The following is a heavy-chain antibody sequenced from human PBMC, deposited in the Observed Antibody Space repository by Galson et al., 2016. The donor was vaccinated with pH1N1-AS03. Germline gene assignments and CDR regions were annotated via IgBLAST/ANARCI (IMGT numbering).Heavy chain of an antibody. Sequence: SLRLSCAASGFPFEDYAMHWVRQAPGKGLEWVALIGGNGLNPGYADSVKGRFTIFRDNRKNAVDLEMHSLTIEDSALYYCARDMNRFNYWAREPWSPSPQ. CDR3: ARDMNRFNY. CDR1: GFPFEDYA. CDR2: IGGNGLNP. V-gene: IGHV3-43*02. D-gene: IGHD1-14*01. J-gene: IGHJ4*02.